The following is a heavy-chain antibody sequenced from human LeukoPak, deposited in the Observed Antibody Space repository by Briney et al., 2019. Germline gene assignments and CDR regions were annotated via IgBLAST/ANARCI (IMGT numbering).Heavy chain of an antibody. V-gene: IGHV4-39*02. Sequence: SETLSLTCTVSGGSISSSSYYWGWIRQPPGKGLEWTGSMYYSGSTYYNPSLESRVTISVDTAKNQFSLKLSSVTTADTAVYYCEREVGCSGGSCYGRSYYGMDVWGQGTTVTVSS. J-gene: IGHJ6*02. CDR2: MYYSGST. CDR3: EREVGCSGGSCYGRSYYGMDV. D-gene: IGHD2-15*01. CDR1: GGSISSSSYY.